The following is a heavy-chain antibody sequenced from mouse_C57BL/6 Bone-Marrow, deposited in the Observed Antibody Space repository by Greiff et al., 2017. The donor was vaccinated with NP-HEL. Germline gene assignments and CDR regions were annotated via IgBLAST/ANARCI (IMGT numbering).Heavy chain of an antibody. D-gene: IGHD1-1*02. J-gene: IGHJ2*01. V-gene: IGHV5-6*01. CDR1: GFTFSSYG. CDR2: ISSGGSYT. CDR3: ARPGAGGPFDY. Sequence: EVKLVESGGDLVKPGGSLKLSCAASGFTFSSYGMSWVRQTPDKRLEWVATISSGGSYTYYPDSVKGRFTLSRDNAKNTRYLQMSSLKSEDTAMYYCARPGAGGPFDYWGQGTTLTVSS.